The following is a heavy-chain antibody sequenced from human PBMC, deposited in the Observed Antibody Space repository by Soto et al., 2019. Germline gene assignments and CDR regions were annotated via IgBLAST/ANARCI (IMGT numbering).Heavy chain of an antibody. Sequence: GGSLRLSCAASGFTVSSNYMSWVRQAPGKGLEWVSVIYSGGSTYYADSVKGRFTISRDNSKNTLYLQMNSLRAEDTAVYYCARVKLGSGLDYWGQGTLVTVSS. CDR1: GFTVSSNY. V-gene: IGHV3-66*01. CDR3: ARVKLGSGLDY. J-gene: IGHJ4*02. D-gene: IGHD7-27*01. CDR2: IYSGGST.